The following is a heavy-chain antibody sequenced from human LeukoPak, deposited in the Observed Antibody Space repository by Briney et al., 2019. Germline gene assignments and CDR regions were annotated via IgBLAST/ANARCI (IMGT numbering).Heavy chain of an antibody. D-gene: IGHD6-13*01. V-gene: IGHV1-18*01. CDR2: ISAYNGNT. J-gene: IGHJ6*03. CDR3: ARAIAAAGETYYYYYYMDV. CDR1: GYTFTSYG. Sequence: ASVKVSCKASGYTFTSYGISWVRQAPGQGLEWMGWISAYNGNTNYAQKLQGRVTMTTDTSTSTAYMELRSLRSDDTAVYYCARAIAAAGETYYYYYYMDVWGKGTTATVSS.